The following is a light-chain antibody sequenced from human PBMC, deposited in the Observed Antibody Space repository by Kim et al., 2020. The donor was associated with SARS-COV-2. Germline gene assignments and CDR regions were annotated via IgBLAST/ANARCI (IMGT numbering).Light chain of an antibody. CDR1: QSISRY. V-gene: IGKV1-39*01. CDR3: KQSYSIPWT. Sequence: DMQLTQSPSSLSASVGDTVTITCRASQSISRYLNWYQQKPGKAPKLLIYAASSSQSGVPSMFSGSGSGTDFSLFISSLQPEDFATYYSKQSYSIPWTLGQGTQVDIK. CDR2: AAS. J-gene: IGKJ1*01.